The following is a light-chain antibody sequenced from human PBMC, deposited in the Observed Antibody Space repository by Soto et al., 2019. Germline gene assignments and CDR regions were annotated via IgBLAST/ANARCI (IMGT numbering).Light chain of an antibody. J-gene: IGKJ1*01. CDR2: GAS. V-gene: IGKV3-20*01. CDR1: QSVSNYY. Sequence: EIVLPQSQGTLSLSPGARSTLSGRASQSVSNYYLAWYQQKPGQDPRLLIYGASNRATGIPDRFSGSGSGTDFTLTISRLEPEDVAVYYRKQYGSSGTFGQGTKVDIK. CDR3: KQYGSSGT.